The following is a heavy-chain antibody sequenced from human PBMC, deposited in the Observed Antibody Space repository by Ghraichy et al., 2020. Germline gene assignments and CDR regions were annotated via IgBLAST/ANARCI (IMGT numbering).Heavy chain of an antibody. CDR2: IYYSGST. Sequence: SETPSLTCTVSGGSISSSSYYWGWIRQPPGKGLEWIGSIYYSGSTYYNPSLKSRVTISVDTSKNQFSLKLSSVTAADTAVYYCASGADCSGGSCYFYWGHGTLVTVSS. V-gene: IGHV4-39*01. D-gene: IGHD2-15*01. CDR1: GGSISSSSYY. J-gene: IGHJ4*01. CDR3: ASGADCSGGSCYFY.